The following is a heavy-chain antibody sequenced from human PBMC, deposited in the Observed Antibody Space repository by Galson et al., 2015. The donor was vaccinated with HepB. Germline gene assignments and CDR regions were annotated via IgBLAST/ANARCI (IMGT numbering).Heavy chain of an antibody. D-gene: IGHD4-17*01. V-gene: IGHV1-8*01. CDR3: AKGDGDYPESFDF. CDR1: GYSFTSYD. J-gene: IGHJ3*01. Sequence: SVKVSCKASGYSFTSYDIHWVRQVTGQGLKWMGWMSPKSGDTGYAQKFQGRVTMTRDTSMRTAFMELRSLTTEDTAMYYCAKGDGDYPESFDFWGQGTMVIVSS. CDR2: MSPKSGDT.